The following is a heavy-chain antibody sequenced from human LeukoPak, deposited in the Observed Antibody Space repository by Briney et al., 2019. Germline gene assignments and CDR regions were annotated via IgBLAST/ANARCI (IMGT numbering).Heavy chain of an antibody. CDR2: ISSSSSYI. D-gene: IGHD3-9*01. J-gene: IGHJ5*02. V-gene: IGHV3-21*01. CDR3: ARGLRYTTFDP. Sequence: GGSLRLSCAASGFTFSSDSMNWVRQSPGKGLEWVSSISSSSSYIYYADSVKGRFTISRDNAKNSLYLRMNSLRAEDTAVYYCARGLRYTTFDPWGQGTLVTVSS. CDR1: GFTFSSDS.